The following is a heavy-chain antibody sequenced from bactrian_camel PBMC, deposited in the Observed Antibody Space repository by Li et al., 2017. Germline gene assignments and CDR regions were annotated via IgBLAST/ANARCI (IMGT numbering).Heavy chain of an antibody. CDR1: GFGYCNYD. CDR2: IDSDGST. Sequence: HVQLVESGGGSVQAGGSLRLSCAASGFGYCNYDMSWYRQAPGKEREFVSAIDSDGSTSYADSVKGRLTISLDAAKRTVYLDMNRLTPEDTGTYFCAGKTHFAAAAGPWDDFGFWGPGTQVTVS. J-gene: IGHJ6*01. D-gene: IGHD6*01. CDR3: AGKTHFAAAAGPWDDFGF. V-gene: IGHV3S53*01.